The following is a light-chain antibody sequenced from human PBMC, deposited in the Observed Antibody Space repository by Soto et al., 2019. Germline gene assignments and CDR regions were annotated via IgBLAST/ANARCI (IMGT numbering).Light chain of an antibody. V-gene: IGLV1-40*01. J-gene: IGLJ1*01. Sequence: QSVLTQPPSVSGAPGQRVTISCTGSSSNIGAGYDVHWYQQLPGTAPKLLIYGNSNRPSGVPDRFSGCKSGTSASLAITGLQAEDEADYYCQSYDSSMSCSNVFGTGTKLTVL. CDR3: QSYDSSMSCSNV. CDR2: GNS. CDR1: SSNIGAGYD.